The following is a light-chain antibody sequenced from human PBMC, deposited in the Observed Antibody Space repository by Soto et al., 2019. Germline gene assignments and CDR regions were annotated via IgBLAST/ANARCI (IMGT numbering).Light chain of an antibody. CDR3: CSYTRSNTYV. CDR2: GVR. V-gene: IGLV2-14*01. CDR1: SSDVGRYNY. J-gene: IGLJ1*01. Sequence: QSVLTQPASVSGSPGQSITITCTGTSSDVGRYNYVSWYQQHPGKAPKLMIYGVRNRPSGVSYRFSGSKSGNTASLTISGLQPEDEADYYCCSYTRSNTYVFGSGTKVTVL.